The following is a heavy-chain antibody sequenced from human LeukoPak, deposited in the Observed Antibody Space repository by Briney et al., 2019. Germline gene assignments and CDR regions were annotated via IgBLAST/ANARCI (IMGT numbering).Heavy chain of an antibody. J-gene: IGHJ6*02. CDR2: IYYSGST. D-gene: IGHD2-8*01. V-gene: IGHV4-39*07. Sequence: SETLSLTCTVSGGSISSSSYYWGWIRQPPGKGLEWIGSIYYSGSTYYNPSLKSRVTISVDTSKNQFSLKLSSVTAADTAVYYCAREGVGRWNGMDVWGQGTTVTVSS. CDR1: GGSISSSSYY. CDR3: AREGVGRWNGMDV.